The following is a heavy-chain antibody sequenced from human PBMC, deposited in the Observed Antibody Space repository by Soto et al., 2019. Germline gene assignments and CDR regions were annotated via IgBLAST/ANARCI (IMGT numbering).Heavy chain of an antibody. J-gene: IGHJ6*02. CDR2: IIPIFGTA. CDR1: GGTFSSYA. V-gene: IGHV1-69*13. D-gene: IGHD3-10*01. CDR3: ARDRGKRGYYYYGMDV. Sequence: GASVKVSCKASGGTFSSYAISWVRQAPGQGLEWMGGIIPIFGTANYAQKFQGRVTITADESTSTAYMELSSLRSEDTAVYYCARDRGKRGYYYYGMDVWGQGTTVTVSS.